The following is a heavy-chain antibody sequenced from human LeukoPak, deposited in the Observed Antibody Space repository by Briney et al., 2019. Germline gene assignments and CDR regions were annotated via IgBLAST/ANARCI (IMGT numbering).Heavy chain of an antibody. CDR3: ARTILAGTGGFDY. Sequence: GGSLRLSCAASGFTFSSYNMKGVRQPPGKGLEWGTSISSSSTYTYYADSVKGRFTISRDNAKNSLYLQMNSLRAEDTAIYYCARTILAGTGGFDYWGQGSVITVSS. J-gene: IGHJ4*02. D-gene: IGHD6-19*01. CDR1: GFTFSSYN. V-gene: IGHV3-21*01. CDR2: ISSSSTYT.